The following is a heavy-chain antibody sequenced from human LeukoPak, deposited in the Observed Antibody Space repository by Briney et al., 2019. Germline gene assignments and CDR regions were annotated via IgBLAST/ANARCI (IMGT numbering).Heavy chain of an antibody. CDR1: GFTVSSNY. CDR2: ISSSGSTI. Sequence: PGGSLRLSCAASGFTVSSNYMSWVRQAPGKGLEWVSYISSSGSTIYYADSVKGRFTISRDNAKNSLYLQMNSLRAEDTAVYYCARDPRRFDYWGQGTLVTVSS. CDR3: ARDPRRFDY. V-gene: IGHV3-11*04. J-gene: IGHJ4*02.